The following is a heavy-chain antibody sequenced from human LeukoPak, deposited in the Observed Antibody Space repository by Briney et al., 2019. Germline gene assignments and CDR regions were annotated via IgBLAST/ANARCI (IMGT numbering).Heavy chain of an antibody. Sequence: PSETLSLTCTVSGGSISSGGYYWSWIRQHPGKGLEWIGYIYYSGSTYYNPSLGSRVTMSVDTSGNQLSLKLTSVSAADTALYYCARNSPVYWNFDLWGRGTLVSVSS. V-gene: IGHV4-31*03. CDR1: GGSISSGGYY. J-gene: IGHJ2*01. D-gene: IGHD2/OR15-2a*01. CDR3: ARNSPVYWNFDL. CDR2: IYYSGST.